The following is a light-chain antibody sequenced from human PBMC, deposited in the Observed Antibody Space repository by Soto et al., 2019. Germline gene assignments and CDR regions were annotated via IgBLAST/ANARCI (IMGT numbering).Light chain of an antibody. CDR3: QQYGSSPLA. V-gene: IGKV3-20*01. J-gene: IGKJ4*01. CDR2: GAS. CDR1: QSVSSSY. Sequence: EIVMTQSPATLSVSPGERATLSCRASQSVSSSYLAWYQQKAGQAPRLLIYGASNRATGIPDRFSGSGSGTDFTLTISRLEPEDFAVYYCQQYGSSPLAFGGGTKVDI.